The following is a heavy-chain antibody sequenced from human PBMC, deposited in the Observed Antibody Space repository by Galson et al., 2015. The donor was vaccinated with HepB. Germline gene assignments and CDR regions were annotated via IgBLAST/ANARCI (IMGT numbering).Heavy chain of an antibody. Sequence: SLRLSCAASGFTFSSYAMHWVRQAPGKGLEWVAVISYDGSNKYYADSVKGRFTISRDNSKNTLYLQMNSLRAEDTAVYYCARDNTLSSGSLYYYYYGMDVWGQGTTVTVSS. D-gene: IGHD6-19*01. CDR1: GFTFSSYA. V-gene: IGHV3-30-3*01. CDR3: ARDNTLSSGSLYYYYYGMDV. CDR2: ISYDGSNK. J-gene: IGHJ6*02.